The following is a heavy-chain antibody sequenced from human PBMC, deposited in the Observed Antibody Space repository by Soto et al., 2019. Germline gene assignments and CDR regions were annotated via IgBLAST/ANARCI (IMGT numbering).Heavy chain of an antibody. Sequence: QVQLQESGPGLVKPSETLSLTCTVSGGSTHSYYWAWIRQPPGKGLEWMGYAYYNGDTNYNPSLKSRVTISVDASKNQFSLKLTSVTPADTAVYYCARGHGHGGSSFDFWGQGTLVTVSS. V-gene: IGHV4-59*01. CDR1: GGSTHSYY. J-gene: IGHJ4*02. D-gene: IGHD2-15*01. CDR2: AYYNGDT. CDR3: ARGHGHGGSSFDF.